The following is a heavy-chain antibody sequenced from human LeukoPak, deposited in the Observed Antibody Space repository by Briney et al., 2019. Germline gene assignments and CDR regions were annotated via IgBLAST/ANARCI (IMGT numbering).Heavy chain of an antibody. CDR1: GGSISSSSYY. D-gene: IGHD4-17*01. J-gene: IGHJ4*02. CDR3: ARVRTIVTTTFDY. Sequence: PSETLSLTCTVSGGSISSSSYYWGWIRQPPGKGLEWIGSIYYSGSTYYNPSLKSRVTISVDTSKNQCSLKLSSVTAADTAVYYCARVRTIVTTTFDYWGQGTLVTVSS. V-gene: IGHV4-39*01. CDR2: IYYSGST.